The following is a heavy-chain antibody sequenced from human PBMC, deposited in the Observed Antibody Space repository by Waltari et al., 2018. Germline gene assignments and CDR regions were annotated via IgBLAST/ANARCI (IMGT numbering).Heavy chain of an antibody. J-gene: IGHJ6*02. CDR1: GGTFSSDG. V-gene: IGHV1-69*17. CDR3: ARVSNYNILTGYSDYYYYGLDV. Sequence: QVELVQSGAEVKKPGSSVKVSCKASGGTFSSDGINWVRQAPGQGLEWMGGIIPIFGITNYAQKFKGRVTIIADKSTGTAYMELSSLRFEDTAVYYCARVSNYNILTGYSDYYYYGLDVWGQGTTVSVSS. D-gene: IGHD3-9*01. CDR2: IIPIFGIT.